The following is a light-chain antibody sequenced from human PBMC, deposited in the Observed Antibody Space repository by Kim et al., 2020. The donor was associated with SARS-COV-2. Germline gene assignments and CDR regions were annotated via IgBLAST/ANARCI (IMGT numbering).Light chain of an antibody. CDR2: SAS. Sequence: SASIGDRVTITCRASQDIHNCLAWYQQKPGKAPKLLIHSASSLQSGVPSRFSGSGSGTDFTLNISSLQPEDFASYYCQQADAFPLTFGGGTKVEI. CDR1: QDIHNC. CDR3: QQADAFPLT. V-gene: IGKV1D-12*01. J-gene: IGKJ4*01.